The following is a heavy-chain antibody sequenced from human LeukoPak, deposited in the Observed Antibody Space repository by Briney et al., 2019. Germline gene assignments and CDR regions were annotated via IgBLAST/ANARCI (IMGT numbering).Heavy chain of an antibody. Sequence: ASVKVSCKASGYTFTGYYMHWMRQAPGQGLEWMGRINPNSGGTNYAQKFQGRVTMTRDTSISTAYMELSRLRSDDTAVYYCAVGRGYSYGLYWYFDLWGRGTLVTVSS. D-gene: IGHD5-18*01. CDR2: INPNSGGT. CDR3: AVGRGYSYGLYWYFDL. CDR1: GYTFTGYY. V-gene: IGHV1-2*06. J-gene: IGHJ2*01.